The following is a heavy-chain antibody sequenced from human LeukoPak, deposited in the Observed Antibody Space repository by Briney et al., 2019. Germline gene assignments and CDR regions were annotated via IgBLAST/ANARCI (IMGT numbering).Heavy chain of an antibody. CDR3: ATRLESMVVTPVGIP. CDR2: VDPEDGET. J-gene: IGHJ5*02. Sequence: ASVKLSCKVSGYTFTDYYMQWVPQAPGKGLEWMGLVDPEDGETIYAEKFQGRVTITADTSTDTAYMELSSLRSEATAVYYCATRLESMVVTPVGIPWGQGTLVTVSS. V-gene: IGHV1-69-2*01. CDR1: GYTFTDYY. D-gene: IGHD4-23*01.